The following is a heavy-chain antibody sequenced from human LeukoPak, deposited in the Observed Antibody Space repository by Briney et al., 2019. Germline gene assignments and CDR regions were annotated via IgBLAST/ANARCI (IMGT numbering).Heavy chain of an antibody. CDR3: ARDRGYYDRSGYFYDSN. J-gene: IGHJ4*02. CDR2: IYSGGAT. V-gene: IGHV3-66*01. Sequence: PGGSLRLSCAASGFSVGANFMSWVRQAPGKGLEWLSVIYSGGATYYADSVKGRFTISRDILKNTLFLQMNSLRAEDTAVYYCARDRGYYDRSGYFYDSNWGQGTLVTVSS. CDR1: GFSVGANF. D-gene: IGHD3-22*01.